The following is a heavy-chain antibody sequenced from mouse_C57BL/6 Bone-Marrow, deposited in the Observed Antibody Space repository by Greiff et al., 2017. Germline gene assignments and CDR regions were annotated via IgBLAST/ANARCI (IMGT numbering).Heavy chain of an antibody. CDR1: GYTFTNYW. CDR2: IYPGGGYT. Sequence: VQLQESGAELVRPGTSVKMSCKASGYTFTNYWIGWAKQRPGHGLEWIGDIYPGGGYTNYNEKFKGKATLTADKSSSTAYMQLSSLTSEDSAIYYCARTGDYDAFADWGQGTLATVSA. D-gene: IGHD2-4*01. CDR3: ARTGDYDAFAD. J-gene: IGHJ3*01. V-gene: IGHV1-63*01.